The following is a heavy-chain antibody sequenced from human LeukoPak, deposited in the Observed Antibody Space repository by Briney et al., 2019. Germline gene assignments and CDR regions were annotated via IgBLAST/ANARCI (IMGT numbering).Heavy chain of an antibody. J-gene: IGHJ5*02. D-gene: IGHD2-15*01. CDR2: ISTGHDNT. Sequence: SVKVSCKASGYTFTSYGINWVRQAPGQGLEWMGWISTGHDNTNYAQKFQGRVTMTTDTSAGTAYMQLRSLRSDDTAVYYCAKDAGYCSGGSCYSSWFDPWGQGTLVTVSS. CDR1: GYTFTSYG. CDR3: AKDAGYCSGGSCYSSWFDP. V-gene: IGHV1-18*01.